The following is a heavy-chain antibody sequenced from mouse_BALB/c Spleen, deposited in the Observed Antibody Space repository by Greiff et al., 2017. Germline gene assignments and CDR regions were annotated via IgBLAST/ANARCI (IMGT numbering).Heavy chain of an antibody. CDR2: ISSGGSYT. D-gene: IGHD2-3*01. V-gene: IGHV5-6-4*01. J-gene: IGHJ1*01. Sequence: EVMLVESGGGLVKPGGSLKLSCAASGFTFSSYTMSWVRQTPEKRLEWVATISSGGSYTYYPDSVKGRFTISRDNAKNTLYLQMSSLKSEDTAMYYCTRGDDGYYEGYFDVWGAGTTVTVSS. CDR3: TRGDDGYYEGYFDV. CDR1: GFTFSSYT.